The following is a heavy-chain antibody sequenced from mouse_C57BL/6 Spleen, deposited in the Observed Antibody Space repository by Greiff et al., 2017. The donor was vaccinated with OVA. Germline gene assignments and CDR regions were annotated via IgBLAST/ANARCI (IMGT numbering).Heavy chain of an antibody. CDR1: GYTFTDYY. CDR3: ARSPYGSSYDY. CDR2: INPNNGGT. D-gene: IGHD1-1*01. V-gene: IGHV1-26*01. Sequence: EVQLQQSGPELVKPGASVKISCKASGYTFTDYYMNWVKQSHGKSLEWIGDINPNNGGTSYNQKFKGKATLTVDKSSSTAYMELRSLTSEDSAVYYCARSPYGSSYDYWGQGTTLTVSS. J-gene: IGHJ2*01.